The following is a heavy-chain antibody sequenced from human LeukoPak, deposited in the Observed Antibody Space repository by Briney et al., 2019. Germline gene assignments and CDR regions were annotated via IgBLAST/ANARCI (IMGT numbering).Heavy chain of an antibody. Sequence: GGSLRLSCAASGFTFSSYAMNWVRQAPGKGLEWVSTISGGGGSTYYADSVKGRFTISRDNSKNTLYLQMNSLRAEDTAVYYCARARSGPYGSGSLDAFDIWGQGTMVTVSS. D-gene: IGHD3-10*01. CDR3: ARARSGPYGSGSLDAFDI. CDR1: GFTFSSYA. V-gene: IGHV3-23*01. J-gene: IGHJ3*02. CDR2: ISGGGGST.